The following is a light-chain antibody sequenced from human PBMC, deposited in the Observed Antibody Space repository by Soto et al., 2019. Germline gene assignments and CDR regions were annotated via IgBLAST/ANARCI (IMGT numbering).Light chain of an antibody. Sequence: QAVVTQPPSASGTPGQRVTISCSGTSSNIGTYTVNWYQHLPGTAPKLLIYTDYQRPSGVPDRFSGSKSGTSASLAINGLHSEDEADYYCASWDDNLNGGVFGGGTKVTVL. V-gene: IGLV1-44*01. CDR2: TDY. J-gene: IGLJ3*02. CDR1: SSNIGTYT. CDR3: ASWDDNLNGGV.